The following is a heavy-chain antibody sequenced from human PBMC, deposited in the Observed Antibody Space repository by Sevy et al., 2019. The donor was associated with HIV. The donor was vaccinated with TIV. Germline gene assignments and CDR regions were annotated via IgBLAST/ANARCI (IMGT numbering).Heavy chain of an antibody. V-gene: IGHV3-30*18. CDR3: AKSLLGYCSGGNCYEYSYGMDV. J-gene: IGHJ6*02. CDR1: GFTFSNSY. D-gene: IGHD2-15*01. CDR2: ISSDGGNK. Sequence: GGSLRLSCAASGFTFSNSYMHWVRQAPGKGLEWVALISSDGGNKCYVDSVKGRFTISRDNSKNTLYLQMNSLKPEDTAVYYCAKSLLGYCSGGNCYEYSYGMDVWGQGTTVTVSS.